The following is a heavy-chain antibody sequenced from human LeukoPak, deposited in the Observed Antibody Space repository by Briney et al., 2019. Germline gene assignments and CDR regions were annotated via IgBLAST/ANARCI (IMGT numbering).Heavy chain of an antibody. Sequence: GGSLRLSCAASGFIFSQYSMNWVRQAPGEGLEWVSHISSSSETFYADSVKGRFTISRDNARNSLYLQMNNLRGEDTAIYCCARDAGNSGYGCDLWGQGTLVTVSS. J-gene: IGHJ5*02. CDR1: GFIFSQYS. D-gene: IGHD5-12*01. CDR2: ISSSSET. V-gene: IGHV3-48*01. CDR3: ARDAGNSGYGCDL.